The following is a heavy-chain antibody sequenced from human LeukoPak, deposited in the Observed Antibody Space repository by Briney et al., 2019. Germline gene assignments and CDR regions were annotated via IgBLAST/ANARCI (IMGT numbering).Heavy chain of an antibody. CDR1: GYTFTSYG. D-gene: IGHD6-19*01. Sequence: ASVKVSCKASGYTFTSYGISRVRQAPGQGLEWMGWISAYNGNTNYAQKLQGRVTMTTDTSTSTAYMELRSLRSDDTAVCYCAVGVAVAGAFDYWGQGTLVTVSS. CDR2: ISAYNGNT. V-gene: IGHV1-18*01. CDR3: AVGVAVAGAFDY. J-gene: IGHJ4*02.